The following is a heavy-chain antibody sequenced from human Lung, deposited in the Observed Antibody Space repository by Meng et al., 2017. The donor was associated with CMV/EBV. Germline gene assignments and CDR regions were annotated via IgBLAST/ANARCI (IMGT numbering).Heavy chain of an antibody. D-gene: IGHD3-3*01. Sequence: SXTLSLXCTISGGSISSYYWSWIRQPPGKGLEWIGNIYYSGSANYNPSLKSPVTMSVDTSKNQFSLKLSSVTAADTAVYYCTKETGETFWSGSPDSWGQGXLVTVSS. CDR3: TKETGETFWSGSPDS. CDR2: IYYSGSA. J-gene: IGHJ4*02. CDR1: GGSISSYY. V-gene: IGHV4-59*01.